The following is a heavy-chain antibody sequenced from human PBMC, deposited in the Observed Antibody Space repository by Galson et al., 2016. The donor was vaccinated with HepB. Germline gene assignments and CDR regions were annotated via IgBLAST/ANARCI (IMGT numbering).Heavy chain of an antibody. D-gene: IGHD3-3*01. CDR2: IYDSGTT. Sequence: CAASGFTVSDNYMSWVRQAPGKGLEWLSVIYDSGTTDYADSVKGRFTISRDTSKNMLSLQMKGLRADDTAVYFCAKPRLGDIYAFDLWGQGTLVTVSS. CDR1: GFTVSDNY. V-gene: IGHV3-66*01. CDR3: AKPRLGDIYAFDL. J-gene: IGHJ3*01.